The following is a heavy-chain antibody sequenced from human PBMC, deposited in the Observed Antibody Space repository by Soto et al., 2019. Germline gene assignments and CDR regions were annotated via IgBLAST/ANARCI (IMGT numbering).Heavy chain of an antibody. J-gene: IGHJ4*02. Sequence: GGSLRLSCAASGFTVSSNYMSWVRQAPGKGLEWVSVIYSGGSTYYADSVKGRFTISRDNSKNTLYLQMNSLRAEDTAVYYCARATRDLYSSGWSYGYYFDYWGQGTLVTVSS. CDR3: ARATRDLYSSGWSYGYYFDY. V-gene: IGHV3-66*01. D-gene: IGHD6-19*01. CDR1: GFTVSSNY. CDR2: IYSGGST.